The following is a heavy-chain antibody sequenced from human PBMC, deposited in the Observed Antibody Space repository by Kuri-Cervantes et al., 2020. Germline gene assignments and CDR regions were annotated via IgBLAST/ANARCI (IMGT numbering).Heavy chain of an antibody. D-gene: IGHD4-17*01. CDR3: ARDYGYYFDY. CDR1: GFTFSTYW. V-gene: IGHV3-7*01. J-gene: IGHJ4*02. CDR2: INKDGSET. Sequence: GGSLRLSCAASGFTFSTYWMSWVRQAPGRGLEWVASINKDGSETYYVDSVKGRFTISRDNAKNSLYLQMNSLRDEDTAVYYCARDYGYYFDYWGQGTLVTVSS.